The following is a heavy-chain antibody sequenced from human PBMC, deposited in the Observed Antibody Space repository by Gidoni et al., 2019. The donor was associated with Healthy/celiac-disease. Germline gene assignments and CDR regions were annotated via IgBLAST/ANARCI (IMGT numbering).Heavy chain of an antibody. V-gene: IGHV1-69*01. CDR2: IIPIFGTA. CDR1: GGTFSSYA. D-gene: IGHD5-18*01. CDR3: AREWIQLWPYLDY. Sequence: QVQLVQSGAEVKKPGSSVKVSCKASGGTFSSYAISWVRQAPGQVLELMGGIIPIFGTANYAQKFQGRVTITADESTSTAYMELSSLRSDDTAVYYCAREWIQLWPYLDYWGQGTLVTVSS. J-gene: IGHJ4*02.